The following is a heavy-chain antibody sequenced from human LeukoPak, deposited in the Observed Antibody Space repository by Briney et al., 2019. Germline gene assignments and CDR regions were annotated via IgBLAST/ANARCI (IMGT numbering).Heavy chain of an antibody. D-gene: IGHD3-22*01. J-gene: IGHJ4*02. CDR2: INVEGDYI. CDR1: GFSVSGFW. CDR3: ARDLTGPYDH. V-gene: IGHV3-74*01. Sequence: PGGSLRLSCAASGFSVSGFWMHWVRQAPGKELVWVARINVEGDYIDYAESVRGRFTISRDSAKNTLYLQMNSVRAEDTAVYSCARDLTGPYDHWGQGTLVTASS.